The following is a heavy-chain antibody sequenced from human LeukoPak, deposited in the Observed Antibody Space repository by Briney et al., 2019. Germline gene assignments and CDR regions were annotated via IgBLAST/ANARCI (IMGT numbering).Heavy chain of an antibody. D-gene: IGHD1-26*01. V-gene: IGHV3-30*04. CDR3: AKDLAYYGENYGMDV. J-gene: IGHJ6*02. CDR1: GFTFRSYA. CDR2: ISYDGSNK. Sequence: PGRSLRLSCAASGFTFRSYAMHWVRQAPGKGLEWVAVISYDGSNKYYADSVKGRFTISRDNSKNTLYLQMNSLRAEDTAVYYCAKDLAYYGENYGMDVWGQGTTVTVSS.